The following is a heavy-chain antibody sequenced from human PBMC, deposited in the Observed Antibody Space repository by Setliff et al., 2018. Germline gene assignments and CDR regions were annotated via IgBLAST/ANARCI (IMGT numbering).Heavy chain of an antibody. CDR2: IDGEGNNI. Sequence: LRLSCVTSGFTFSNYWMHWVRQPQGKGLLWVSRIDGEGNNINYADSVKGRFTISRDNAKNSLYLQMNSLRAEDTALYYCATDRNYYDSDTFYDAFDIWGQGTMVTVSS. CDR1: GFTFSNYW. V-gene: IGHV3-74*01. CDR3: ATDRNYYDSDTFYDAFDI. J-gene: IGHJ3*02. D-gene: IGHD3-22*01.